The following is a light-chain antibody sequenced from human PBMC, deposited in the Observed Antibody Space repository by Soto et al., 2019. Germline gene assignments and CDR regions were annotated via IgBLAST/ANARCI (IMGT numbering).Light chain of an antibody. Sequence: IVMTQSPATLSVSPGGRATLSCRASQSISTKLAWYQQKPGQAPRLLIYGASTRAPGIPVRFSGSGSGTEFTLTITSLQSEDFAVYYCQQYDYSLPTLTFGQGTKVEIK. CDR1: QSISTK. CDR3: QQYDYSLPTLT. CDR2: GAS. V-gene: IGKV3-15*01. J-gene: IGKJ1*01.